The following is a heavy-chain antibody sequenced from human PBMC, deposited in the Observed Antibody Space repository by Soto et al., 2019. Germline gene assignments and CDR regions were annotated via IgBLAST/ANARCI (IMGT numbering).Heavy chain of an antibody. V-gene: IGHV1-18*01. D-gene: IGHD1-26*01. CDR3: ARVTSGSNGWTYNFDY. Sequence: GASVKVSCKASGYTFSNHGIGWVRQAPGQGLELMGWINSYNGNTNYAQKFQGRVTMTTDTSTSTAYMELRSLRSDDRALYYCARVTSGSNGWTYNFDYWGQGTLVTVSS. CDR2: INSYNGNT. CDR1: GYTFSNHG. J-gene: IGHJ4*02.